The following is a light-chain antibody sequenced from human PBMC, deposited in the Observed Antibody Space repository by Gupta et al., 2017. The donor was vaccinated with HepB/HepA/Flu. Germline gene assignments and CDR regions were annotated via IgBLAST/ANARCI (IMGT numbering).Light chain of an antibody. Sequence: AIRMTQSPSSFSASTGDRVTITCRASQGIYSYLAWYQQITGKAPKLLIYAKSTLQSGVPSRFSGSGSGTDFTLTISYLQSEDFATYYCQQEHSYPITFGGGTKVEIK. J-gene: IGKJ4*01. CDR3: QQEHSYPIT. CDR2: AKS. V-gene: IGKV1-8*01. CDR1: QGIYSY.